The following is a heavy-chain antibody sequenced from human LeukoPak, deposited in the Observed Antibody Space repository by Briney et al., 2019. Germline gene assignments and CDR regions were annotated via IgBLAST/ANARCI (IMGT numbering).Heavy chain of an antibody. V-gene: IGHV3-23*01. CDR1: GFTFSSYA. D-gene: IGHD6-13*01. Sequence: GGSLRLSCAASGFTFSSYAMSWVRQAPGKGLEWVSAISGSGGSTYYADSVKGRFTISRDNSKNTLCLQMNSLRAEDTAVYYCARGRAAAALFWFDPWGQGTQVTVSS. CDR3: ARGRAAAALFWFDP. J-gene: IGHJ5*02. CDR2: ISGSGGST.